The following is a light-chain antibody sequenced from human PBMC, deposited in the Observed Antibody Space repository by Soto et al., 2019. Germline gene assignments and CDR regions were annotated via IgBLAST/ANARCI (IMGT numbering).Light chain of an antibody. J-gene: IGKJ1*01. V-gene: IGKV3D-20*01. CDR3: QQYGSSTWT. CDR1: QSVSSSS. CDR2: DAS. Sequence: DIVLTQSPVTLSLSPGERATLSCGASQSVSSSSLAWYQQKPGLAPRLLIYDASTRATGIPDRFSGSGSGTDFTLTISRLEPEDFAVYYCQQYGSSTWTFGQGTKVEIK.